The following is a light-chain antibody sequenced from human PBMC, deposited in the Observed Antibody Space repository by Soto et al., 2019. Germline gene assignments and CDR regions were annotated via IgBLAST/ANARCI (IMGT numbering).Light chain of an antibody. Sequence: DIQMTQSPSSLSASVGDRVTITCRASQSIDSFLNWYQQKPGKAPNLLIYTASSLQSGVPSRFSGSGFGTDFTLTISSLQPEDFATYYCQQSYSTLYTFGQGTKLGIK. J-gene: IGKJ2*01. CDR1: QSIDSF. V-gene: IGKV1-39*01. CDR3: QQSYSTLYT. CDR2: TAS.